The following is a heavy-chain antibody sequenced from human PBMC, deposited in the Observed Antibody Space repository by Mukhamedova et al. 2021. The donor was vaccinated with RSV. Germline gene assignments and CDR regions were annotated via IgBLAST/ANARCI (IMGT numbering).Heavy chain of an antibody. CDR2: ISGSAGST. D-gene: IGHD4-17*01. Sequence: ISGSAGSTYYADSVKGRFTISRVNSKNTLYLQMNSLRAEDTAVYYCAKDLWVDTVTCRFDYWGQGTLVTVSS. J-gene: IGHJ4*02. V-gene: IGHV3-23*01. CDR3: AKDLWVDTVTCRFDY.